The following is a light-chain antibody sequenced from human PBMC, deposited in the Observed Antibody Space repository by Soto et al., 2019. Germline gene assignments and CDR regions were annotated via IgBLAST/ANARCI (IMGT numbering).Light chain of an antibody. CDR2: GAS. V-gene: IGKV3-15*01. J-gene: IGKJ4*01. Sequence: EIVMTQSPATLSVSPGERAALSCRDSQSVGSNLAWYQQKPGQAPRLLIYGASTRATAIPARFSGSGSGTEFTLTISSLQSEDFAIYYCQQYKIWPEGFGGGTKVEIK. CDR3: QQYKIWPEG. CDR1: QSVGSN.